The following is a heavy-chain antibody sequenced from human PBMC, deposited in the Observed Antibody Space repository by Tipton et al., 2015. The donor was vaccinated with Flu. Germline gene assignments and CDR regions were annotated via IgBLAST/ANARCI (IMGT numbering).Heavy chain of an antibody. Sequence: SLRLSCAASGFTVSSNYMSWVRQAPGKGLEWVSVIYSGGSTYYADSVKGRFTISRDNSKNTLYLQMNSLRAEDTAVYYCARDVRVTNQYFQHWGQGTLVTVSS. V-gene: IGHV3-66*01. CDR3: ARDVRVTNQYFQH. D-gene: IGHD4-17*01. J-gene: IGHJ1*01. CDR1: GFTVSSNY. CDR2: IYSGGST.